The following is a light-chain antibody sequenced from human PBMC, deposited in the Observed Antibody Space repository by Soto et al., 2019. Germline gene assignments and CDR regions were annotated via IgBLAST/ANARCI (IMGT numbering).Light chain of an antibody. CDR3: QQYNIWPQT. Sequence: EIVMTQSPATLSVSPGERATLSCRASQSVSSLAWYQQKPGQAPRLLIYGASTRATGIPARFSGSGSGTEFTLTISSLQSEDFAVYFCQQYNIWPQTFGQGTKVDIK. J-gene: IGKJ1*01. CDR1: QSVSS. V-gene: IGKV3-15*01. CDR2: GAS.